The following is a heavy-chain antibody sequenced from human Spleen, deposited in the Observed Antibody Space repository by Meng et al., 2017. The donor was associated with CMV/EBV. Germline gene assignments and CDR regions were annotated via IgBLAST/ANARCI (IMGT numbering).Heavy chain of an antibody. CDR1: GGSVSSGASS. V-gene: IGHV4-31*02. CDR2: ISHRGST. J-gene: IGHJ4*02. Sequence: TCPVSGGSVSSGASSWTWVRQAPGKGLEWIGYISHRGSTLYNPSLESRLTISVDTSMNQFSLTLTSVSAADTAVYYCAGAGRTFEYWGQGALVTVSS. CDR3: AGAGRTFEY. D-gene: IGHD1-14*01.